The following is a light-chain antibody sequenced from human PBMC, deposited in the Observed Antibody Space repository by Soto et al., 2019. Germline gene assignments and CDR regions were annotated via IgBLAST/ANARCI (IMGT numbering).Light chain of an antibody. CDR3: QHYNSYSEA. Sequence: DIQMNQSPSTLSGSVGDRVTITCRASQTIRRWLAWYQQKPGKAPKLLIYNASTLKSWVPSRFSGSGSGTEFTLTISSLQPDDFANYYCQHYNSYSEAFGQGTKVELK. CDR2: NAS. CDR1: QTIRRW. V-gene: IGKV1-5*03. J-gene: IGKJ1*01.